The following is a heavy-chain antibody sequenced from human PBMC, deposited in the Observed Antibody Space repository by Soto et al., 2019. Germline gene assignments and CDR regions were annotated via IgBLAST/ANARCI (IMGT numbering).Heavy chain of an antibody. CDR1: GGSISSYY. CDR2: IYYSGST. J-gene: IGHJ4*02. D-gene: IGHD6-6*01. V-gene: IGHV4-59*01. CDR3: ARDSSSSRIDY. Sequence: SETLSLTCTVSGGSISSYYWSWIRQPPGKGLEWIGYIYYSGSTNYNPSLKSRVTISVDTSKNQFSLKLSSVTAADTAVYYCARDSSSSRIDYWGQGTLVTVSS.